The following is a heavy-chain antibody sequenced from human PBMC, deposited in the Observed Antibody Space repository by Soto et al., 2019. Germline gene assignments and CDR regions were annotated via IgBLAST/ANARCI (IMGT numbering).Heavy chain of an antibody. V-gene: IGHV3-15*01. CDR3: TTEVLGWGFDY. Sequence: GGSLRLSCAASGFTFSNAWMSWVRQAPGKGLEWVGRIKSKTDGGTTDYAAPVKGRFTISRDDSKNTLYLQMNSLKIEDTAVYYCTTEVLGWGFDYWGQGTLVTVSS. CDR1: GFTFSNAW. CDR2: IKSKTDGGTT. D-gene: IGHD2-8*02. J-gene: IGHJ4*02.